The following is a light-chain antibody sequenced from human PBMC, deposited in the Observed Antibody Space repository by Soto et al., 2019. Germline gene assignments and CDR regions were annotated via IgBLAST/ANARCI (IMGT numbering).Light chain of an antibody. CDR2: DAS. Sequence: EIVLTPAPATLSLAPGERATLSCRASQSVSSYLAWYQQKPGQAPRLLIYDASNRATGIPARFSGRGYGTDFTLTIPGLEPADFAVYYCQQRSNWPITFGQGTRLEIK. J-gene: IGKJ5*01. CDR3: QQRSNWPIT. CDR1: QSVSSY. V-gene: IGKV3-11*01.